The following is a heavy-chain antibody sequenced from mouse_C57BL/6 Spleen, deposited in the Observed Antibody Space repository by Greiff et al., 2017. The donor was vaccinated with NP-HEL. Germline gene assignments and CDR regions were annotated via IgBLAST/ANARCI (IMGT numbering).Heavy chain of an antibody. Sequence: DVQLQESGPGLVKPSQSLSLTCSVTGYSITSGYYWNWIRQFPGNKLEWMGYISYDGSNNYNPSLKNRISITRDTSKNQFFLKLNSVTTEDTATYYCARGAAQATRFAYWGQGTLVTVSA. CDR3: ARGAAQATRFAY. CDR1: GYSITSGYY. D-gene: IGHD3-2*02. V-gene: IGHV3-6*01. J-gene: IGHJ3*01. CDR2: ISYDGSN.